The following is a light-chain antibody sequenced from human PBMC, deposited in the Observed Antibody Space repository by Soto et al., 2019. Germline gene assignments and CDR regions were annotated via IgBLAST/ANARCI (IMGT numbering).Light chain of an antibody. V-gene: IGLV2-14*01. J-gene: IGLJ2*01. CDR2: DVS. Sequence: QSALTQPASVSGSPGQSITISCTGTSSDVGGYNYVSWYQQHPGKAPKLMIYDVSNRPSGVSNRFSGSKSGNTASLTISVLQAEDEADYYCISYTSNSTLLFGGGTKVTVL. CDR3: ISYTSNSTLL. CDR1: SSDVGGYNY.